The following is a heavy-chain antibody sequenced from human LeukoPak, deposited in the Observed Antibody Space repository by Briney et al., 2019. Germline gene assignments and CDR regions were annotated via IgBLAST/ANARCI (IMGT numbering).Heavy chain of an antibody. J-gene: IGHJ4*02. CDR3: ARSGRPYYYDSSGFPFDY. D-gene: IGHD3-22*01. CDR2: IIPIFGTA. V-gene: IGHV1-69*06. CDR1: GGTFSSYA. Sequence: ASVKVSCKASGGTFSSYAISWVRQAPGQGLEWMGGIIPIFGTANYAQKFQGRVTITADKSTSTAYMELSSLRSEDTAVYYCARSGRPYYYDSSGFPFDYRGQGTLVTVSS.